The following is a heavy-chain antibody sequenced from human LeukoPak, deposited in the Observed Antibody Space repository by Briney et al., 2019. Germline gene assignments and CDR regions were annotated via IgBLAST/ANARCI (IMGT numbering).Heavy chain of an antibody. CDR3: AELGITMIGGV. D-gene: IGHD3-10*02. CDR1: GFIFSSSW. V-gene: IGHV3-48*03. J-gene: IGHJ6*04. CDR2: ISSSGSTI. Sequence: PGGSLRLSCAASGFIFSSSWMNWVRQAPGKGLEWVSYISSSGSTIYYADSVKGRFTISRDNAKNSLYLQMNSLRAEDTAVYYCAELGITMIGGVWGKGTTVTISS.